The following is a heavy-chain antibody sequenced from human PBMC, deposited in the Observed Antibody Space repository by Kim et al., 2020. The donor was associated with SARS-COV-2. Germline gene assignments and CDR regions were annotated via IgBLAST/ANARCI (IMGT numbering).Heavy chain of an antibody. J-gene: IGHJ4*02. CDR3: APIHFFSSAN. CDR2: DV. V-gene: IGHV3-11*06. D-gene: IGHD6-19*01. Sequence: DVSYTDSVRDRFTITRDNAKSTVNLQMNSLGAKDTAIYYCAPIHFFSSANWGQGTLVTVSS.